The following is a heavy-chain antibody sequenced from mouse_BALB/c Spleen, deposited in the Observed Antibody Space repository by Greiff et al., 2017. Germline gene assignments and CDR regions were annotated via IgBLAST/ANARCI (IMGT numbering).Heavy chain of an antibody. CDR2: INPYNGAT. CDR1: GYSFTGYY. J-gene: IGHJ4*01. Sequence: EVQLQQSGPELVKPGASVKISCKASGYSFTGYYMHWVKQSHVKSLEWIGRINPYNGATSYNQNFKDKASLTVDKSSSTAYMELHSLTSEDSAVYYCARSGGHYAMDYWGQGTSVTVSS. V-gene: IGHV1-31*01. D-gene: IGHD3-1*01. CDR3: ARSGGHYAMDY.